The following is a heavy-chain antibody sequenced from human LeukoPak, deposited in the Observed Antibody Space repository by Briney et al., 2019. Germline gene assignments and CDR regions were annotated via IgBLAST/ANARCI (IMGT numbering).Heavy chain of an antibody. CDR2: INPGSGDT. CDR3: ACVTYSSGTDFDY. Sequence: ASVRVSCRASGFIFTDYFLHWVRQAPGQGLEWMGWINPGSGDTKYAQSFQGRVTMTRDTSISTAYMELSRLRSDDTAVYYCACVTYSSGTDFDYWGQGTLVTVSS. J-gene: IGHJ4*02. D-gene: IGHD3-22*01. V-gene: IGHV1-2*02. CDR1: GFIFTDYF.